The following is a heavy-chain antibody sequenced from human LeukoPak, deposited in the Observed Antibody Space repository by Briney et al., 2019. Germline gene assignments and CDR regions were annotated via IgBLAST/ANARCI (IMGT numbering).Heavy chain of an antibody. CDR2: IYPRDSDT. J-gene: IGHJ4*02. D-gene: IGHD2-15*01. CDR3: ARQKYCSGASCFVVTDPFEY. V-gene: IGHV5-51*01. Sequence: HGESLKISCKAAGYIFASYWIGWVRQMPGKGLEWVVIIYPRDSDTRYSPSFQGQVTFSVDQSTNTAFLQWSTLRASDSAIYYCARQKYCSGASCFVVTDPFEYWGQGTHVIVSA. CDR1: GYIFASYW.